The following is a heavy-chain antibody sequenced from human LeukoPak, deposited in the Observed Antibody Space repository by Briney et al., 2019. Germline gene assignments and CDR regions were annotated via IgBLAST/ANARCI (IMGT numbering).Heavy chain of an antibody. Sequence: ASVKVSCKASGYTFTSYDINWVRQATGQGLEWMGWMNPNSGNTGYAQKFQGRVTITRDTSASTAYMGLSSLRSEDTAVYYCATHFVGTGDYWGQGTLATVSS. CDR3: ATHFVGTGDY. D-gene: IGHD1-1*01. V-gene: IGHV1-8*01. CDR2: MNPNSGNT. CDR1: GYTFTSYD. J-gene: IGHJ4*02.